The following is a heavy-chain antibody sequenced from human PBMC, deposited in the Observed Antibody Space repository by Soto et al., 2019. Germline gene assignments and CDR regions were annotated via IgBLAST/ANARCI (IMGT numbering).Heavy chain of an antibody. CDR1: GGTFSSYA. CDR2: IIPIFGTA. D-gene: IGHD3-3*01. V-gene: IGHV1-69*13. J-gene: IGHJ5*02. CDR3: ALDFWSGLNTNWFDP. Sequence: SVKVSCKASGGTFSSYAISWVRQAPGQGLEWMGGIIPIFGTANYAQKFQGRVTITADEPTSTAYMELSSLRSEDTAVYYCALDFWSGLNTNWFDPWGQGTLVTVSS.